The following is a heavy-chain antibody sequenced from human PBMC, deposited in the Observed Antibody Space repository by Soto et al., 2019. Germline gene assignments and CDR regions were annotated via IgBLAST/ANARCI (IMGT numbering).Heavy chain of an antibody. Sequence: AGSLRLSCAASGFTFSSYSINWVRQAPGKGLEWVSYISSSSSTIYYADSVKGRFSISRDNAKNSLSLQMISLRAVETLVYVCAREGDYVNGFDPWGPGTLVSV. J-gene: IGHJ5*02. D-gene: IGHD4-17*01. CDR1: GFTFSSYS. CDR2: ISSSSSTI. CDR3: AREGDYVNGFDP. V-gene: IGHV3-48*01.